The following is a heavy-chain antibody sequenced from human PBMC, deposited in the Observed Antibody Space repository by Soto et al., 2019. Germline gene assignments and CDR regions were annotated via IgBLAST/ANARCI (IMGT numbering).Heavy chain of an antibody. V-gene: IGHV3-23*01. J-gene: IGHJ4*02. Sequence: EVQLLESGGGLVQPGGSLRLSCVASGLTFSSYGMSWVRQDPGKGLEWVPCIYGGGGTTFYADPVKGRFTISRDDSTNTLYLQMRSLTAEDTAVYYCAPWTHVANWGPGSRVTVSS. CDR2: IYGGGGTT. D-gene: IGHD3-16*01. CDR1: GLTFSSYG. CDR3: APWTHVAN.